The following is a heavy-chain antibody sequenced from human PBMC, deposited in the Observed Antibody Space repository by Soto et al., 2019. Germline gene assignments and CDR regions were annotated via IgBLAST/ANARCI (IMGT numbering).Heavy chain of an antibody. V-gene: IGHV4-34*01. Sequence: QVQLQQWGAGLLKPSETLSLTCAVYGGSFSGYYWSWIRQPPGKGLEWIGVINHSGSTNYNPSLKSRVTISVDTSKNQFSLKLSSVTAADTAVYYCASYDSSGLYYFDYWGQGTLVTVSS. CDR2: INHSGST. D-gene: IGHD3-22*01. CDR3: ASYDSSGLYYFDY. J-gene: IGHJ4*02. CDR1: GGSFSGYY.